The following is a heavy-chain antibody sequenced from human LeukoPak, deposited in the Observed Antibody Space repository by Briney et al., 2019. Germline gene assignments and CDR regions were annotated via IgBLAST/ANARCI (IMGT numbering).Heavy chain of an antibody. CDR3: ARDAEVGTLFGVLSRYNWFDP. J-gene: IGHJ5*02. Sequence: GGSLRPSCAASGFSFSYFWMSWVRQPPGKGLEWVANIKQDGTEKYYVDSVKGRFTISRDNAKKSLFLQMNSLRAEDTAVYYCARDAEVGTLFGVLSRYNWFDPWGQGALVTVSS. CDR2: IKQDGTEK. V-gene: IGHV3-7*01. CDR1: GFSFSYFW. D-gene: IGHD3-3*01.